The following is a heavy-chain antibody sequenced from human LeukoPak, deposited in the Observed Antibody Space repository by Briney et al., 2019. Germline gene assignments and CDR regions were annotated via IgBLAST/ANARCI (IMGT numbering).Heavy chain of an antibody. CDR1: GFTFSSYN. CDR3: ARDASGTSDY. Sequence: PGESLRLSCAASGFTFSSYNMNWVRQAPGKGLEWISYISRGRSTIYYADSVKGRFTISRDNAKNSLYLQMNSLRDEDTAVYYCARDASGTSDYWGQGTLVTVSS. D-gene: IGHD3-10*01. CDR2: ISRGRSTI. J-gene: IGHJ4*02. V-gene: IGHV3-48*02.